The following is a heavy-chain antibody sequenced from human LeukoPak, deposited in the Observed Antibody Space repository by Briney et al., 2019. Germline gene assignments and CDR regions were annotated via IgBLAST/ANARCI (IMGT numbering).Heavy chain of an antibody. Sequence: GGSLRLSCAASGFTLSSYSMSWVRQAPGKGLEWVSTISSSSSYMYYAGSVEGRFTISRDNAENSLFLQMNSLRVEDTAVYYCARGASYYDFWSGYYTDYYYGMDVWDQGTTVTVSS. CDR3: ARGASYYDFWSGYYTDYYYGMDV. CDR2: ISSSSSYM. D-gene: IGHD3-3*01. J-gene: IGHJ6*02. V-gene: IGHV3-21*01. CDR1: GFTLSSYS.